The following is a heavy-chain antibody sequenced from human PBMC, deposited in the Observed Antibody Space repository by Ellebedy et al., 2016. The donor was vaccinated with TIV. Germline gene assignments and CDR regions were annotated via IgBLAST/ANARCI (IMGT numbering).Heavy chain of an antibody. V-gene: IGHV4-38-2*02. D-gene: IGHD1-26*01. Sequence: MPSETLSLTCTVSGYSISSNYYWGWIRPPPGKGLEWIGSVYYSGSTNYNPSLKSRVTISLDTSKNQFSLKLGSVTAADTAMYYCARENNDSGVGGFDYWGQGTLVTVSS. CDR1: GYSISSNYY. J-gene: IGHJ4*02. CDR3: ARENNDSGVGGFDY. CDR2: VYYSGST.